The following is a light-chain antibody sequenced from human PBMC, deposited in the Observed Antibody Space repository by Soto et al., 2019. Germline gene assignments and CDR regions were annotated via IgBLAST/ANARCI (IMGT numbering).Light chain of an antibody. CDR2: GAS. J-gene: IGKJ4*01. CDR3: QNYTSA. Sequence: DIPMSQSPSSLSASVGDRVTITCRASQGISNYLAWYQQKPGKVPKLLIYGASTLQSGVPSRFSGSGSGTDFSLTISSVQPEDVATYYCQNYTSAFGGGTKVEIK. CDR1: QGISNY. V-gene: IGKV1-27*01.